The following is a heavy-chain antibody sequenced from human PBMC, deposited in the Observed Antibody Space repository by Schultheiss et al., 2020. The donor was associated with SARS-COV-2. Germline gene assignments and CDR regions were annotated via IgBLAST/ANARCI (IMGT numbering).Heavy chain of an antibody. D-gene: IGHD1-26*01. CDR2: IYYSGST. CDR1: GYSISSGYY. Sequence: SETLSLTCAVSGYSISSGYYWSWIRQPPGKGLEWIGYIYYSGSTNYNPSLKSRVTISVDTSKNQFSLKLSSVTAADTAVYYCARGFRDHSGSYYFDYWGQGTLVTVSS. CDR3: ARGFRDHSGSYYFDY. V-gene: IGHV4-61*01. J-gene: IGHJ4*02.